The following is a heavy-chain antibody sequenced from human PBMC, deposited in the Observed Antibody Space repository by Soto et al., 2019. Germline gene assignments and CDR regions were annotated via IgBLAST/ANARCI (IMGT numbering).Heavy chain of an antibody. V-gene: IGHV4-59*01. J-gene: IGHJ4*02. CDR1: GDSISTFY. D-gene: IGHD3-22*01. CDR2: VYYTGST. CDR3: ARGRTVRNYADDSSDYFYFFDY. Sequence: SETLSLTCTVSGDSISTFYWGWMRQSPGKELEWIGYVYYTGSTNYNPSLKSRVAISVDRSKNQFSLKLTSANAADTAVYYCARGRTVRNYADDSSDYFYFFDYWGQGTQVTVSS.